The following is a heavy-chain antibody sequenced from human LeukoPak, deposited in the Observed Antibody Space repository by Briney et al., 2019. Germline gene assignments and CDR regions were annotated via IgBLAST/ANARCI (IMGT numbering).Heavy chain of an antibody. CDR3: ARKRAPSSIAARPFDY. CDR2: IYYSGST. V-gene: IGHV4-59*12. J-gene: IGHJ4*02. D-gene: IGHD6-6*01. CDR1: GGSIRSYY. Sequence: SETLSLTCTVSGGSIRSYYWSWIRQPPGKGLEWIGYIYYSGSTNYNPSLKSRVTISVDTSKNQFSLKLSSVTAADTAVYYCARKRAPSSIAARPFDYWGQGTLVTVSS.